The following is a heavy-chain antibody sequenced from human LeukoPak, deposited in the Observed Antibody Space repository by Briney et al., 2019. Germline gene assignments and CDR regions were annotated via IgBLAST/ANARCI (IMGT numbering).Heavy chain of an antibody. V-gene: IGHV3-7*01. D-gene: IGHD2-2*01. CDR3: ARALVVPAVEGAWFDP. Sequence: GGSLRLSCAASGFTFSSYWMSWVRQAPGKGLEWVANIKQDGSEKYYVDSVKGRLTISRDNAKNSLYLQMNSPRAEDTAVYYCARALVVPAVEGAWFDPWGQGTLVTVSS. CDR1: GFTFSSYW. J-gene: IGHJ5*02. CDR2: IKQDGSEK.